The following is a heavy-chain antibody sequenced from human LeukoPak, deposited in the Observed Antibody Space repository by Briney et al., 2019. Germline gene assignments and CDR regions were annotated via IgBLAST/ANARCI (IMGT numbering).Heavy chain of an antibody. CDR1: GGSISSSSYY. CDR3: ASGEFYYGSGSFYGFDY. CDR2: IYYSGST. J-gene: IGHJ4*02. D-gene: IGHD3-10*01. Sequence: PSETLSLTCTVSGGSISSSSYYWGWIRQPPGKGLEWIGSIYYSGSTNYNPSLKSRVTILVDTSTNQFSLKLSSVTAADTAVYYCASGEFYYGSGSFYGFDYWGQGTLVTVSS. V-gene: IGHV4-39*07.